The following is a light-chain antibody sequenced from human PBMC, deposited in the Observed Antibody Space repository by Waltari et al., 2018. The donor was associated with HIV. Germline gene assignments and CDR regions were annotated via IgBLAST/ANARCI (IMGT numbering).Light chain of an antibody. CDR2: DDD. CDR3: QSFETGTQV. V-gene: IGLV6-57*03. Sequence: KFMLTQPHSMSESPGKTVTISCTRTSGSIDSNYVQWFQPRPGSAPTTVIFDDDRRPSGGPARFSGSIDKSSNSASLTISGLRPEDEADYYCQSFETGTQVFGGGTKLTVL. CDR1: SGSIDSNY. J-gene: IGLJ3*02.